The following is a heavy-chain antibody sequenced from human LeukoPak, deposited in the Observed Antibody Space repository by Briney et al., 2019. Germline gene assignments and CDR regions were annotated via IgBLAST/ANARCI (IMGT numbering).Heavy chain of an antibody. D-gene: IGHD3-3*01. V-gene: IGHV3-49*03. Sequence: GGSLRLSCTASGFTFGDYAMSWLRQAPGKGLEWVGFIRSKAYGGTTEYAASVKGRFTISRDDSKSIAYLQMNSLKTEDTAVYYCTRDDYDFWSGYLVPYGMDVWGQGTTVTVSS. CDR1: GFTFGDYA. J-gene: IGHJ6*02. CDR3: TRDDYDFWSGYLVPYGMDV. CDR2: IRSKAYGGTT.